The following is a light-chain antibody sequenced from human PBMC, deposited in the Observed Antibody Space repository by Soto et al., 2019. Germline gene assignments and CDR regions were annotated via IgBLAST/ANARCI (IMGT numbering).Light chain of an antibody. V-gene: IGKV3-15*01. CDR1: QSVSGN. J-gene: IGKJ1*01. Sequence: EIVMAQSPATLSVSPGERATLSCRASQSVSGNLAWYQQKPGQAPRLLIYGASTRATGIPARFSGSESGTEFTLTISSLQSEDFAVYYCQQYNNWPPAFGKGTKVEIK. CDR3: QQYNNWPPA. CDR2: GAS.